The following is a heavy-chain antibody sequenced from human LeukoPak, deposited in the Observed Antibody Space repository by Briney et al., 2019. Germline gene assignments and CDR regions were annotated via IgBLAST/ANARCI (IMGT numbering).Heavy chain of an antibody. CDR3: TKEGNYYGTDY. CDR2: IKTDGSST. J-gene: IGHJ4*02. V-gene: IGHV3-74*01. CDR1: GFTFSSYW. D-gene: IGHD1-26*01. Sequence: GGSLRLSCATSGFTFSSYWMHWVRQAPGKGLVWVSGIKTDGSSTFYADSVKGRFTISRDSSKNTLYLQMNSLRAEDTAVYYCTKEGNYYGTDYWGQGTLVTVSS.